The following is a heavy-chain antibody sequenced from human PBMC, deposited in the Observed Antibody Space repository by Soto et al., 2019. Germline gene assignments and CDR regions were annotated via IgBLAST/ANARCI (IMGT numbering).Heavy chain of an antibody. CDR2: IRYDGSNI. CDR1: GFTFSGIG. CDR3: ARDRVGQTTFFGYFDY. Sequence: QVQLVESGGGVVQPGRSLRLSCAASGFTFSGIGMHWVRQAPGKGLEWVAVIRYDGSNIYYADAVKGRFTISRDNSKDTLYLQMNSLRADDTAVYYWARDRVGQTTFFGYFDYWGQGSMVTVAS. J-gene: IGHJ4*02. D-gene: IGHD1-26*01. V-gene: IGHV3-33*01.